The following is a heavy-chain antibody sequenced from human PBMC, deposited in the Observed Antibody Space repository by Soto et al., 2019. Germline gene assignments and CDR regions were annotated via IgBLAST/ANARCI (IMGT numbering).Heavy chain of an antibody. D-gene: IGHD5-12*01. Sequence: SQTLSLTCAISGDSVSSTSSAWNWIRQSPSRGLEWLGRTYYNPSLKSRVTISVDTSKNQFSLKLSSVTAADTAVYYCASFSSGDYSGYDLSYWGQGTLVTVSS. CDR1: GDSVSSTSSA. V-gene: IGHV6-1*01. CDR2: TYYNP. CDR3: ASFSSGDYSGYDLSY. J-gene: IGHJ4*02.